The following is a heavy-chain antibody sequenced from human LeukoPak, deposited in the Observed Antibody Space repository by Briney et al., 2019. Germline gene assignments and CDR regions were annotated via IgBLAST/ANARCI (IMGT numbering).Heavy chain of an antibody. Sequence: PSETLSLTCTVSGGSVSSGSYYWSWIRQPAGKGLEWIGRIYASGNTNYNTSLKSRVTISVDTSNKQFSLKLSSVTAADTAVYYCARDSAIYDSSGYYYSDAFDIWGQGIMVTVSS. J-gene: IGHJ3*02. CDR3: ARDSAIYDSSGYYYSDAFDI. CDR2: IYASGNT. CDR1: GGSVSSGSYY. V-gene: IGHV4-61*02. D-gene: IGHD3-22*01.